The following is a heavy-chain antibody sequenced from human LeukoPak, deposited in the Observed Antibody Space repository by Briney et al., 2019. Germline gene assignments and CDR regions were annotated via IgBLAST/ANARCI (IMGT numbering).Heavy chain of an antibody. V-gene: IGHV3-23*01. CDR1: GFTFSSYA. D-gene: IGHD5-12*01. CDR3: ANIGPLEWLRFDWGSYFDY. Sequence: GGSLRLSCAASGFTFSSYAMSWVRQAPGKGLEWVSAISGSGGSTYYADSVKGRFTISRDNSKNTLYLQMNSLRAEDTAVYYCANIGPLEWLRFDWGSYFDYWGQGTLVTVSS. CDR2: ISGSGGST. J-gene: IGHJ4*02.